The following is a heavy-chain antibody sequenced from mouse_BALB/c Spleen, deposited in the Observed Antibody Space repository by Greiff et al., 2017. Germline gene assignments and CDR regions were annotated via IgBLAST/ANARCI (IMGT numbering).Heavy chain of an antibody. CDR1: GYTFTSYY. V-gene: IGHV1S81*02. CDR3: TREGPPYAMDY. Sequence: VQLQQSGAELVKPGASVKLSCKASGYTFTSYYMYWVKQRPGQGLEWIGEINPSNGGTNFNEKFKSKATLTVDKSSSTAYMQLSSLTSEDSAVYYCTREGPPYAMDYWGQGTSVTVSS. D-gene: IGHD3-3*01. CDR2: INPSNGGT. J-gene: IGHJ4*01.